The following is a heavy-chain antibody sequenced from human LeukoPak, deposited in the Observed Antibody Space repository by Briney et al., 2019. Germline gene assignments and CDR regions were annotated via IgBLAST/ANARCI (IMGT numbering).Heavy chain of an antibody. V-gene: IGHV3-48*03. CDR2: ISSSGRTI. CDR3: ARDPGQRDYGDYTYYFDY. Sequence: PGGSPRLSCVASGFTFSSYEINWVRQAPGKGLEWVSYISSSGRTIYYADSVQGRFTISRDNAKNSLYLQMNSLRAEDTAVYYCARDPGQRDYGDYTYYFDYWGQGTLVTVSS. CDR1: GFTFSSYE. J-gene: IGHJ4*02. D-gene: IGHD4-17*01.